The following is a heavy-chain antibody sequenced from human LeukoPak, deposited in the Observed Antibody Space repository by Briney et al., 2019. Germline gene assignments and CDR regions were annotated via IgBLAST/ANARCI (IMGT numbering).Heavy chain of an antibody. J-gene: IGHJ3*02. D-gene: IGHD7-27*01. Sequence: SGTLSLTCGVSGGSISTSSFYWGWIRQPPGKGLEWIGSIYYTGSIYYNPSLKSRVTISVDTSKNQFSLKLSSLTAADTAVYYCARRPFNWGSGDAFDIWGQGTMVTVSS. CDR2: IYYTGSI. CDR1: GGSISTSSFY. V-gene: IGHV4-39*01. CDR3: ARRPFNWGSGDAFDI.